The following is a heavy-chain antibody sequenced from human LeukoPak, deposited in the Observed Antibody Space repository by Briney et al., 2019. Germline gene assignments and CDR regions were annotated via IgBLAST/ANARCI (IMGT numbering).Heavy chain of an antibody. CDR1: GGTFSSYA. D-gene: IGHD3-22*01. J-gene: IGHJ4*02. Sequence: SVKVSCKASGGTFSSYAISWVRQAPGQGLEWMGRIIPILGIANYAQKFQGRVTITADKSTSTAYMELSSLRSEDTAVYYCSGDDSSGCYSGYWGQGTLVTVSS. CDR3: SGDDSSGCYSGY. V-gene: IGHV1-69*04. CDR2: IIPILGIA.